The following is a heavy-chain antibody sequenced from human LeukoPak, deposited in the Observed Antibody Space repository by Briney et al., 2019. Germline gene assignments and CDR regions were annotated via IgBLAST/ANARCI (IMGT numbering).Heavy chain of an antibody. V-gene: IGHV1-46*04. CDR2: IKSSGDTT. CDR3: ARGGMAAAAN. Sequence: ASVKVSFKASGYTSTNFYLHWVRQAPGQGVEWMGVIKSSGDTTYYAQKLQGRVTMTRDTSTTTVYMELSSLTSEDTAVYFCARGGMAAAANWGQGTLVTVSS. CDR1: GYTSTNFY. D-gene: IGHD6-13*01. J-gene: IGHJ4*02.